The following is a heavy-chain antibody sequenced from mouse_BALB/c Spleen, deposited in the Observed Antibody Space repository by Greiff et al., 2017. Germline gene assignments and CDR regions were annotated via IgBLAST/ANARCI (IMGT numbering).Heavy chain of an antibody. V-gene: IGHV4-1*02. Sequence: EVQLQESGGGLVQPGGSLKLSCAASGFDFSRYWMSWVRQAPGKGLEWIGEINPDSSTINYTPSLKDKFIISRDNAKNTLYLQMSKVRSEDTALYYCARRGDYDYDEGVFDYWGQGTTLTVSS. CDR3: ARRGDYDYDEGVFDY. D-gene: IGHD2-4*01. CDR1: GFDFSRYW. J-gene: IGHJ2*01. CDR2: INPDSSTI.